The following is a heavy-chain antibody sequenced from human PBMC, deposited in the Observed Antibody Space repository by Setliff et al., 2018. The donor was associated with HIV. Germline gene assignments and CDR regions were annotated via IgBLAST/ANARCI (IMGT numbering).Heavy chain of an antibody. Sequence: GSLRLPCAASGFTFSTYWMGWARQSPGKGLEWIGHIYQTGGTKYNSSLKSRVTMSVDTAKNQFSLEMRSLTAADTAVYYCARDQRLQGVQPPYWYFDLWGRGTLVTVSS. D-gene: IGHD3-10*01. V-gene: IGHV4-4*02. CDR2: IYQTGGT. CDR1: GFTFSTYW. CDR3: ARDQRLQGVQPPYWYFDL. J-gene: IGHJ2*01.